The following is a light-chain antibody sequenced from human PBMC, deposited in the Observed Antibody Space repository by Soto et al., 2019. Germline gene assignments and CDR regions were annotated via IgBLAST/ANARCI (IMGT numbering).Light chain of an antibody. V-gene: IGKV1-9*01. CDR1: QAISNY. CDR3: QQLNVNPPLT. Sequence: DIQLTQSPSFLSASVGDRVTITCRASQAISNYLAWYQQKPGKAPRLLIYGAFTLQSGVPSRFRGSGSGTEFTLTISSLQPEDFATYFCQQLNVNPPLTFDGGTKVDIK. CDR2: GAF. J-gene: IGKJ4*01.